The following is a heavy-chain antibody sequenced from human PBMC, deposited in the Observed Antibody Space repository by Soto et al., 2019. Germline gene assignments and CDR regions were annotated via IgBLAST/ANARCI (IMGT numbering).Heavy chain of an antibody. CDR3: ARDGGPPRLIQLWFYN. CDR2: ISYDGSNK. V-gene: IGHV3-30-3*01. J-gene: IGHJ4*02. CDR1: GFTFSSYA. Sequence: GGSLRLSCAASGFTFSSYAMHWVRQAPGKGLEWVAVISYDGSNKYYADSVKGRFTISRDNSKNTLYLQMNSLRAEDTAVYYCARDGGPPRLIQLWFYNWGQGTLVTVSS. D-gene: IGHD5-18*01.